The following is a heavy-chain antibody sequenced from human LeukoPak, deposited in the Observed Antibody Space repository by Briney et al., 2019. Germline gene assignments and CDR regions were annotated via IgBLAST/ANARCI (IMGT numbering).Heavy chain of an antibody. J-gene: IGHJ4*02. V-gene: IGHV4-4*02. CDR1: GGSISSSNW. Sequence: ASETLSLTCAVSGGSISSSNWWSWVCQPPGKGLEWIGEIYHSGSTNYNPSLKSRVTISVDKSKNQFSLKLSSVTAADTAVYYCARETAMVRGVNAYDYWGQGTLVTVSS. CDR2: IYHSGST. D-gene: IGHD3-10*01. CDR3: ARETAMVRGVNAYDY.